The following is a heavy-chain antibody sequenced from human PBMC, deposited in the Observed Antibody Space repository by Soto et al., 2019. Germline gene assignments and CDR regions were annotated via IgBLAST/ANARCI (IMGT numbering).Heavy chain of an antibody. CDR1: GFTFSSYG. D-gene: IGHD2-21*02. J-gene: IGHJ6*02. V-gene: IGHV3-30*18. Sequence: GGSLRLSCAASGFTFSSYGMHWVRQAPGKGLEWVAVISYDGSNKYYADSVKGRFTISRDNSKNTLYLQMNSLRAEDTAVYYCAKGRGDYYYYYGMDVWGQGTTVTVS. CDR2: ISYDGSNK. CDR3: AKGRGDYYYYYGMDV.